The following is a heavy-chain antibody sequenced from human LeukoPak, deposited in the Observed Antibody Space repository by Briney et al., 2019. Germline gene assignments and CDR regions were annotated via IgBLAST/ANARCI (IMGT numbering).Heavy chain of an antibody. V-gene: IGHV3-21*01. CDR3: ARVSPGDRGDDGSSSWYFGY. CDR1: GFTFSSYW. D-gene: IGHD6-13*01. J-gene: IGHJ4*02. Sequence: GGSLRLSCAASGFTFSSYWLHWVRQAPGKGLEWVSSISSSSSYIYYADSVKGRFTISRDNAKNSLYLQMNSLRAEDTAAYYCARVSPGDRGDDGSSSWYFGYWGQGTLVTVSS. CDR2: ISSSSSYI.